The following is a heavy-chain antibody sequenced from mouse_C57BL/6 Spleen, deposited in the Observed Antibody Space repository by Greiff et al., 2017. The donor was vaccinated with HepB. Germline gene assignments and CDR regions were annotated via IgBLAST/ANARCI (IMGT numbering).Heavy chain of an antibody. Sequence: QVQLQQSGAELVKPGASVKISCKASGYAFSSYWMNWVKQRPGKGLEWIGQIYPGDGDTNYNGKFKGKATLTADKSSSTAYMQLSSLTSEVSAVYFYARDKSNYGWFAYWGQGTLVTVSA. D-gene: IGHD2-5*01. CDR2: IYPGDGDT. CDR1: GYAFSSYW. V-gene: IGHV1-80*01. CDR3: ARDKSNYGWFAY. J-gene: IGHJ3*01.